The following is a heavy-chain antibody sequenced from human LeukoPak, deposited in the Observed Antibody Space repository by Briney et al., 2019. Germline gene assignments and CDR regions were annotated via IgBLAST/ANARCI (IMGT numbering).Heavy chain of an antibody. Sequence: PGGSLRLSCAASGFTFSNAWMSWVRQAPGKGLEWVGRIKSKTDGGTTDYAAPVKGRFTISRDDSKNTLYLQMNSLKTEDTAVYYCTTEPPRGGEGYFDPWGQGTLVTVSS. CDR1: GFTFSNAW. J-gene: IGHJ5*02. CDR2: IKSKTDGGTT. CDR3: TTEPPRGGEGYFDP. V-gene: IGHV3-15*01. D-gene: IGHD2-21*01.